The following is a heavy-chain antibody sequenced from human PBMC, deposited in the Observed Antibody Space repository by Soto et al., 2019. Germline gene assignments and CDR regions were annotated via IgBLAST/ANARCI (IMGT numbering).Heavy chain of an antibody. D-gene: IGHD3-22*01. J-gene: IGHJ3*02. V-gene: IGHV3-30-3*01. Sequence: GGSLRLSCAASGFTFSSYAMHWVRQAPGKGLEWVAVISYDGSNKYYADSVKGRFTISRDNSKNTLYLQMNSLRAEDTAVYYCARESGTMIVVSHRPRGVAFDIWGQGTMVTVS. CDR1: GFTFSSYA. CDR3: ARESGTMIVVSHRPRGVAFDI. CDR2: ISYDGSNK.